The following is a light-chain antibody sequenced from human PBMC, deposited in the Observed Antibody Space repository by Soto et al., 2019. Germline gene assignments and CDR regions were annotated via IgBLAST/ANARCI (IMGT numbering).Light chain of an antibody. CDR3: QQSYSTRIT. CDR1: QGISTY. V-gene: IGKV1-39*01. J-gene: IGKJ5*01. Sequence: DIQMTQSPSSLSASIGDRVTITCRASQGISTYLNWYQQKPGKAPKRLIYSASSLQSGVPSRFSGSGSGTDFTLTISSLQPEDFATYFCQQSYSTRITFAQGTRLEI. CDR2: SAS.